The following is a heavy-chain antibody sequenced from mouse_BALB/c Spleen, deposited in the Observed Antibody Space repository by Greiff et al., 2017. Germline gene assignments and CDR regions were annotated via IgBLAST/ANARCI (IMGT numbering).Heavy chain of an antibody. CDR2: IYPGNSDT. D-gene: IGHD2-1*01. J-gene: IGHJ3*01. Sequence: VQLKESGTVLARPGASVKMSCKASGYSFTSYRMHWVKQRPGQGLEWIGAIYPGNSDTSYNQKFKGKAKLTAVTSASTAYMELSSLTNEDSAVYYCTRSDGNYGAWFAYWGQGTLVTVSA. V-gene: IGHV1-5*01. CDR3: TRSDGNYGAWFAY. CDR1: GYSFTSYR.